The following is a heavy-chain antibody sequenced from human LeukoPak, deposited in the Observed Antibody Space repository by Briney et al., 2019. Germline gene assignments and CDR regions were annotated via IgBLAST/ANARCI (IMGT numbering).Heavy chain of an antibody. CDR3: ARDHSRVVAATPDFDY. J-gene: IGHJ4*02. CDR1: GYTFTSYY. V-gene: IGHV1-2*02. CDR2: INPNSGGT. Sequence: ASVKVSCKASGYTFTSYYMHWVRQAPGQGLEWMGWINPNSGGTNYAQKFQGRVTMTRDTSISTAYMELSRLRPDDTAVYYCARDHSRVVAATPDFDYWGQGTLVTVSS. D-gene: IGHD2-15*01.